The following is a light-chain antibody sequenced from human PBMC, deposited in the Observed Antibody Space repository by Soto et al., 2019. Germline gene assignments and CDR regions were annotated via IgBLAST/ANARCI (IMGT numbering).Light chain of an antibody. V-gene: IGKV3-11*01. CDR2: DAS. J-gene: IGKJ2*01. CDR3: QQRSNGPPYT. Sequence: EIVLTQSPATLSLSPGETATLSCRASQSVRNYFAWYQQKPGQAPRLLIYDASNRATGIPARFSGSGSGTDFTLTISSLEPEDFAVYYCQQRSNGPPYTFGQGTKLEIK. CDR1: QSVRNY.